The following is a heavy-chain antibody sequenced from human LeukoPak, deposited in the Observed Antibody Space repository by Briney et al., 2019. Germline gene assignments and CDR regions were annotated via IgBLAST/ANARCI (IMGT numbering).Heavy chain of an antibody. CDR1: GGTFSSYA. Sequence: ASVKVSCTASGGTFSSYAISWVRQAPGQGLEWMGGIIPIFGTANYAQKFQGRVTITTDESTSTAYMELSSLRSEDTAVYYCARVVRRDYYYYYYMDVWGKGTTVTVSS. V-gene: IGHV1-69*05. CDR2: IIPIFGTA. D-gene: IGHD2-21*01. J-gene: IGHJ6*03. CDR3: ARVVRRDYYYYYYMDV.